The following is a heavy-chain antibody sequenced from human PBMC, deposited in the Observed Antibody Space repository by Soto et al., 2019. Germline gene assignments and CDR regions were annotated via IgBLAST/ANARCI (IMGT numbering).Heavy chain of an antibody. D-gene: IGHD3-3*01. J-gene: IGHJ5*02. CDR2: IKQDGSEK. CDR1: GFTFGSYW. Sequence: GGSLRLSCAASGFTFGSYWMSWVRQAPGKGLEWVANIKQDGSEKYYVDSVKGRFTISGDNAKNSLYLQMNSLRAEDTAVYYCARDQTYYDFWSGSVNWFDPWGQGTLVTVSS. CDR3: ARDQTYYDFWSGSVNWFDP. V-gene: IGHV3-7*01.